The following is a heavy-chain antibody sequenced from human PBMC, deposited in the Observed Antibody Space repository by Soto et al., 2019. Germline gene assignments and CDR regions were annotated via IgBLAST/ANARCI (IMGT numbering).Heavy chain of an antibody. J-gene: IGHJ4*02. CDR1: GYTFTSYG. D-gene: IGHD6-19*01. CDR2: ISAYNGNT. V-gene: IGHV1-18*04. Sequence: GASVKVSCKASGYTFTSYGISWVRQAPGQGLEWMGWISAYNGNTNYAQKLQGRFAISRDNSKNTLYLQMSSLRAEDTALYYCVKEGYMRSDWYGQFDYWGQGALVTVSS. CDR3: VKEGYMRSDWYGQFDY.